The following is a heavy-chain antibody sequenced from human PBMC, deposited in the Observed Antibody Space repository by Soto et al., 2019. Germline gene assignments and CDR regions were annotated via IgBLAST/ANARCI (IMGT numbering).Heavy chain of an antibody. CDR2: ISGSGGAT. J-gene: IGHJ4*02. CDR1: GFTFSSNT. V-gene: IGHV3-23*01. CDR3: AKGIAARLVDY. D-gene: IGHD6-6*01. Sequence: GGSLRLSCVASGFTFSSNTLGWVRQAPGRGLEWVSTISGSGGATYYGDSVRGRFTISRDNSKYTLCQQMDSLRAEDTSIYYCAKGIAARLVDYWGQGTLVTVS.